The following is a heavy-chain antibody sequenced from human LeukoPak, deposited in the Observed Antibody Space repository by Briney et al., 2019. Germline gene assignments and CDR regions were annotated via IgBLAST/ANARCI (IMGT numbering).Heavy chain of an antibody. J-gene: IGHJ5*02. CDR3: ANAYGSGSYGWFDP. D-gene: IGHD3-10*01. CDR2: ISGSGGST. CDR1: GFTFSSYA. Sequence: GSLRLSCAASGFTFSSYAMSWVRQAPGKGLEWVSAISGSGGSTYYADSVKGRFTISRDNSKNTLYLQMNSLRAEDTAVFYCANAYGSGSYGWFDPWGQGTLVTVSS. V-gene: IGHV3-23*01.